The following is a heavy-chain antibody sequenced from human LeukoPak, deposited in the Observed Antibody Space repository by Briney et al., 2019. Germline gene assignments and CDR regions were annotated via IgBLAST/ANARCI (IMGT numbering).Heavy chain of an antibody. J-gene: IGHJ4*02. CDR1: GYTFTSYG. CDR2: INTNTGNP. Sequence: VASVKVSCKASGYTFTSYGISWVRQAPGQGLEWMGWINTNTGNPTYAQGFTGRFVFSLDTSVSTAYIQISSLKTEDTAVYFCARSQTYGDHPPFDYWGQGTLVTVSS. CDR3: ARSQTYGDHPPFDY. V-gene: IGHV7-4-1*02. D-gene: IGHD4-17*01.